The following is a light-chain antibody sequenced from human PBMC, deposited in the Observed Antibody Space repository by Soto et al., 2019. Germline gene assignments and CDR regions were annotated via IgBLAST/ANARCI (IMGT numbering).Light chain of an antibody. Sequence: NVLTQSPGTLSLSPGERATLSCSASQTVSGSYVAWYQQKPGQTPRLLIYGASTRATGIPARFSGSGSGTEFTLTISSLQSEDFAVYYCQQYGSLSWTFGQGTKV. CDR2: GAS. V-gene: IGKV3-20*01. CDR1: QTVSGSY. CDR3: QQYGSLSWT. J-gene: IGKJ1*01.